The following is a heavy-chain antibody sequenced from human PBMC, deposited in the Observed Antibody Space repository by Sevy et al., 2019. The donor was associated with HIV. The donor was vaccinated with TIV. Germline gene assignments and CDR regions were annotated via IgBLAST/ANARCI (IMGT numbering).Heavy chain of an antibody. J-gene: IGHJ6*02. CDR1: GFTFSSYS. CDR3: ARGPDCGGDCDIGFYYPLDV. D-gene: IGHD2-21*02. Sequence: GGSLRLSCAASGFTFSSYSMNWVRQAPGKGLEWISYISGNSAAIYYAHSVKGRFTVSRDNDNDALYLQLNSLRYDDTALYYCARGPDCGGDCDIGFYYPLDVWGQGTTVTVSS. V-gene: IGHV3-48*02. CDR2: ISGNSAAI.